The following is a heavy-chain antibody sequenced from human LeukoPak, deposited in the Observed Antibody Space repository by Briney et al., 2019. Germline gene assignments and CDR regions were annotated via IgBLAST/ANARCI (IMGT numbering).Heavy chain of an antibody. Sequence: PSETLSLTCTVSGASISSYYWSWIRQPPGKGLEWIGYIYYSGSTNYNPSLKSRVTISVDTSKNQFSLKLNSVTAADTAVYYCVRSRSSSWFLFDYWGQGTLVTVSS. D-gene: IGHD6-13*01. J-gene: IGHJ4*02. CDR3: VRSRSSSWFLFDY. CDR2: IYYSGST. V-gene: IGHV4-59*01. CDR1: GASISSYY.